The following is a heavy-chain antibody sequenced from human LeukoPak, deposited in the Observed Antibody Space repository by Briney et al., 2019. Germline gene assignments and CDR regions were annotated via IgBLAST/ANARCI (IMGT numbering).Heavy chain of an antibody. CDR2: IYYSGST. Sequence: SETLSLTCTVSGGSVSSGSYYWSWIRQPPGKGLEWIGYIYYSGSTNYNPSLKSRVTISVDTSKNQFSLKLSSVTAADTAVYYCAKGRSYFDWLLSCFDYWGQGTLVTVSS. V-gene: IGHV4-61*01. D-gene: IGHD3-9*01. CDR3: AKGRSYFDWLLSCFDY. CDR1: GGSVSSGSYY. J-gene: IGHJ4*02.